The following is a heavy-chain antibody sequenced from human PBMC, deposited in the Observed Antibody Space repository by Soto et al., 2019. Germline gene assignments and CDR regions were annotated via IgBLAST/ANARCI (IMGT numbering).Heavy chain of an antibody. V-gene: IGHV1-18*04. J-gene: IGHJ4*02. CDR3: VRQYFDFWTDYPDFDY. CDR2: ISPNSGRA. CDR1: GYTFSKYD. Sequence: QVQLVQSGAEMKRPGASVKVSCKASGYTFSKYDVSWVRQAPGQGLEWLGLISPNSGRASYSEKFQGRVTMSTDTPTTTAYLELRSLRSDDTAVHYCVRQYFDFWTDYPDFDYWGQGTLVTVSS. D-gene: IGHD3-3*01.